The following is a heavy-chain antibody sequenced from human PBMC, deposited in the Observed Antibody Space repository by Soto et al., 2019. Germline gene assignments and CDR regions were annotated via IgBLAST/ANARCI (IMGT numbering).Heavy chain of an antibody. V-gene: IGHV4-59*08. CDR3: ARLQQQGPRRPNYFDY. J-gene: IGHJ4*02. CDR1: GGSIGSYY. Sequence: SETLSLTCTVSGGSIGSYYGSWIRQPPGKGLEWIGYIYYSGSTNYNPSLKSRVTISVDTSKNQFSLKLSSVTAADTAVYYCARLQQQGPRRPNYFDYWGQGTLVTVSS. CDR2: IYYSGST. D-gene: IGHD2-2*01.